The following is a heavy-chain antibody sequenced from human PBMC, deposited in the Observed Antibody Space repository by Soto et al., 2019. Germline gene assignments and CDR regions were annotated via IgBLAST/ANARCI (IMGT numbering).Heavy chain of an antibody. CDR1: GFTFSSYG. V-gene: IGHV3-30*18. CDR2: ISYDGSNK. Sequence: QVQLVESGGGVVQPGRSLRLSCAASGFTFSSYGMHWVRQAPGKGLEWVAVISYDGSNKYYADSVKGRFTISRDNSKNTLYLQRNSLRAEDTAVYYCAKDGSSSWYRYYYYGMDVWGQGTTVTVSS. CDR3: AKDGSSSWYRYYYYGMDV. J-gene: IGHJ6*02. D-gene: IGHD6-13*01.